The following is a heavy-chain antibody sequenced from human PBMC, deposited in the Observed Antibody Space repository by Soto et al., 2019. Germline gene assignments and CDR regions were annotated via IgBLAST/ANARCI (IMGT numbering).Heavy chain of an antibody. D-gene: IGHD2-21*01. CDR3: ARRDQIAYYYGMDV. CDR1: GFTFSSYW. Sequence: SLRLSCAASGFTFSSYWMNWVRQAPGKGLVWVSRINSDGSSTSYVDSVKGRFTISRDNAKNTLYLQMNSLRAEDTAVYYCARRDQIAYYYGMDVWGQGTTVTVSS. V-gene: IGHV3-74*01. J-gene: IGHJ6*02. CDR2: INSDGSST.